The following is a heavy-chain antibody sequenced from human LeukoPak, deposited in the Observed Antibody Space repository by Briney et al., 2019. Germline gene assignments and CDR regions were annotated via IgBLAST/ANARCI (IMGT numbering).Heavy chain of an antibody. CDR2: IHNNGDT. CDR1: DDSIRNYY. D-gene: IGHD3-22*01. J-gene: IGHJ4*02. CDR3: GRWGYFDSGNYFVVDY. Sequence: SETLSLTCTVSDDSIRNYYWNWIRQAPGKALEWIGHIHNNGDTAYNFSLKSRVTISMDTSKNQFSLKLSSVTSADTAVYYCGRWGYFDSGNYFVVDYWGQGTVVTVSS. V-gene: IGHV4-59*01.